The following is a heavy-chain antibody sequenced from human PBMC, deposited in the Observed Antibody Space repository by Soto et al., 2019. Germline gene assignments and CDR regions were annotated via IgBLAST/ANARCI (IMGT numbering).Heavy chain of an antibody. D-gene: IGHD3-3*01. Sequence: GGSLRLSCAASGFTFSSYWMHWVRQAPGKGLVWVSHINSDGSSTSYADSVKGRFTISRDNAKNTLYLQMNSLRAEDTAVYYCVRGELRLLELGGQSYFDSWGQGTPLTVSS. CDR3: VRGELRLLELGGQSYFDS. CDR2: INSDGSST. J-gene: IGHJ4*02. CDR1: GFTFSSYW. V-gene: IGHV3-74*01.